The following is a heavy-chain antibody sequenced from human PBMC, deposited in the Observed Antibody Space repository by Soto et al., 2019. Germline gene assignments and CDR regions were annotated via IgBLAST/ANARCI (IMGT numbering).Heavy chain of an antibody. CDR2: IYFCGNT. V-gene: IGHV4-39*01. D-gene: IGHD3-22*01. J-gene: IGHJ4*02. CDR3: ARNSTPWDRSGYFDS. CDR1: VVSINNSDFL. Sequence: PSETLSLTCTVSVVSINNSDFLWGWVRQPPGKALEWIGSIYFCGNTYYNPSLESRVTISADTSKNQISLKLTSVSAAHTAVYYCARNSTPWDRSGYFDSWGQGTLVTVSS.